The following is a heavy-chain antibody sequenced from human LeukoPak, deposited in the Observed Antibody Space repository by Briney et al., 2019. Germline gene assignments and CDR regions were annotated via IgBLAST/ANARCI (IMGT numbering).Heavy chain of an antibody. D-gene: IGHD3-10*01. CDR2: IYRSGTT. J-gene: IGHJ4*02. V-gene: IGHV3-66*01. CDR3: ARAFGPYYFDY. CDR1: GFTVSTTY. Sequence: GGSLRLSCAASGFTVSTTYMNWVRQAPGKGLEWVSLIYRSGTTYYADSVKGRFTVSRDNSKNTLDLQMNSLRAEDTAFYYCARAFGPYYFDYWGQGALVTVSS.